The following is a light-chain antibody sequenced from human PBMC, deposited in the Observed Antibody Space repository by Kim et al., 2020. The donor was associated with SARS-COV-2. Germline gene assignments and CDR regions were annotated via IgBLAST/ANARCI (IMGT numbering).Light chain of an antibody. CDR3: QHFGSSPPIT. CDR2: RAS. CDR1: QRISSNF. Sequence: EVVLTQSPGTLSLSPGDTATLSCRTSQRISSNFLAWYQQKPGQAPRLLMSRASSSATGIPDRFAGSGSGTDFILTISGVDAEDFAVYFCQHFGSSPPITFGQGTRLEIK. V-gene: IGKV3-20*01. J-gene: IGKJ5*01.